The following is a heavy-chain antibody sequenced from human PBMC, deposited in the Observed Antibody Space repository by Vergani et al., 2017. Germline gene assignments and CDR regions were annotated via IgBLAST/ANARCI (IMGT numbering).Heavy chain of an antibody. Sequence: QVQLQQWGAGLLKPSETLSLTCAVYGGSFSGYYWSWIRQPPGKGLEWIGEINHSGSTNYNPSLKSRFTISVDTSKNQFSLKLSSVTAADTAVYYCARGRITGKPRYYWFDPWGQGTLVTVSS. V-gene: IGHV4-34*01. D-gene: IGHD1-20*01. CDR3: ARGRITGKPRYYWFDP. J-gene: IGHJ5*02. CDR2: INHSGST. CDR1: GGSFSGYY.